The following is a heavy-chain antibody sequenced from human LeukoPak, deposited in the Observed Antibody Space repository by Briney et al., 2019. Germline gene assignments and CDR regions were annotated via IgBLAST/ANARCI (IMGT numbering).Heavy chain of an antibody. V-gene: IGHV1-69*05. CDR2: IIPIFGTA. CDR3: ASGYYPYWYFDL. D-gene: IGHD3-22*01. J-gene: IGHJ2*01. Sequence: SVKVSCKASGYTFTSYGISWVRQAPGQGLEWMGGIIPIFGTANYAQKFQGRVTITTDESTSTAYMELSSLRSEDTAVYYCASGYYPYWYFDLWGRGTLVTVSS. CDR1: GYTFTSYG.